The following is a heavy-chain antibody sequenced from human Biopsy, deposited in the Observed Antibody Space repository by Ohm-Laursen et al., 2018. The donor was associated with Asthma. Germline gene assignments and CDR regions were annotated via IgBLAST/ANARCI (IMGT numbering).Heavy chain of an antibody. CDR1: GYPFIGYH. CDR2: IIPIFGTA. Sequence: SVKVSCKASGYPFIGYHIHWMRQAPGQGLEWMGGIIPIFGTANYAQKFQGRVTITADESTSTAYMELSSLRSEDTAVYYCARDPHNSYLAPLRTKFNYYYYGMDVWGQGTTVTVSS. D-gene: IGHD1-7*01. J-gene: IGHJ6*02. V-gene: IGHV1-69*13. CDR3: ARDPHNSYLAPLRTKFNYYYYGMDV.